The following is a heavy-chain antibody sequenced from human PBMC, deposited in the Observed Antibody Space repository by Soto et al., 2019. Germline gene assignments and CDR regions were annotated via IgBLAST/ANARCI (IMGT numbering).Heavy chain of an antibody. CDR1: GFTFDEHA. J-gene: IGHJ4*02. D-gene: IGHD1-7*01. CDR3: AKDHSGWNYGIDY. Sequence: EVQLVESGGGLVQPGRSLRLSCAASGFTFDEHAMHWVRQAPGKGLKWVSFISWNSDTIGYVDSVKGRFTISRDNAKTSLYLQMNSLRAEDTALYYCAKDHSGWNYGIDYWGQGTLVTVSS. V-gene: IGHV3-9*01. CDR2: ISWNSDTI.